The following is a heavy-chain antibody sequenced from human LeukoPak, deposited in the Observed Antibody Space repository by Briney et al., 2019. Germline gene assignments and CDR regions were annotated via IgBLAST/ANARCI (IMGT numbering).Heavy chain of an antibody. CDR2: INTNTGNP. CDR1: GYTFTSYA. D-gene: IGHD1-26*01. CDR3: ARDIVGATHAFDI. V-gene: IGHV7-4-1*02. J-gene: IGHJ3*02. Sequence: ASVNVSCKASGYTFTSYAMNLVRQAPGQGLEWMGWINTNTGNPTYAQGFTGRFFFSLDTSVSTAYLQISSLKAEDTAVYYCARDIVGATHAFDIWGQGTMVTVSS.